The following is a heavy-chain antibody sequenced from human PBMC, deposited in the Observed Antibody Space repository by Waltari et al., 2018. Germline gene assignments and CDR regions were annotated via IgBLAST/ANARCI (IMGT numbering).Heavy chain of an antibody. CDR2: IYHSGST. CDR3: ARVFDFWSGPYFDY. CDR1: GYSISSGYY. J-gene: IGHJ4*02. V-gene: IGHV4-38-2*01. Sequence: QVQLQESGPGLVKPSETLSLTCAVSGYSISSGYYWGWIRQPPGKGLEWIGCIYHSGSTYYNPSLKSRVTISVDTSKNQFSLKLSSVTAADTAVYYCARVFDFWSGPYFDYWGQGTLVTVSS. D-gene: IGHD3-3*01.